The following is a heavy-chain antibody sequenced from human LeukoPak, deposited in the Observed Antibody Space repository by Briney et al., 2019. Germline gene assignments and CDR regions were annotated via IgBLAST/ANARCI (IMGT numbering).Heavy chain of an antibody. CDR3: ARLVSSSMAAAGTKDY. CDR1: GGSISSYY. D-gene: IGHD6-13*01. J-gene: IGHJ4*02. CDR2: IYYSGST. V-gene: IGHV4-59*12. Sequence: PSETLSLTCTVSGGSISSYYWSWIRQPPGKGLEWIGYIYYSGSTNYNPSLKSRVTISVDTSKNQFSLKLSSVTAADTAVYYCARLVSSSMAAAGTKDYWSQGTLVTVSS.